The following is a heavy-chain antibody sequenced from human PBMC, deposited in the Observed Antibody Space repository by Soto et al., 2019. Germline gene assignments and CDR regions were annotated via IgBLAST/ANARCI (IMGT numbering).Heavy chain of an antibody. Sequence: PGESLKISCEGSGYSFTTYWIGWVRQMPGKGLEWMGSIYPGDSDTRYSPSFQGQVIISADKSISTAYLQWSSLKASDTAMYYCAKAAAVSDYYYYMDVWGKGTTVTVSS. J-gene: IGHJ6*03. V-gene: IGHV5-51*03. CDR1: GYSFTTYW. D-gene: IGHD6-25*01. CDR2: IYPGDSDT. CDR3: AKAAAVSDYYYYMDV.